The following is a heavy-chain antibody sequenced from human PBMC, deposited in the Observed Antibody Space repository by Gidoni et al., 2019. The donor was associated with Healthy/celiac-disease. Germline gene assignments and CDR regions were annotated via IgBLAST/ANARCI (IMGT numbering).Heavy chain of an antibody. CDR2: MNPNSGNT. CDR3: ATLYCGGDCYYRTDWYFDL. Sequence: QVQLVQSGAEVKKPGASVKVSCKASGYTFTSYDINWVRQATGQGLEWMGWMNPNSGNTGYAQKFQGRVTMTRTTSIITAYMELSSLRSEDTAVYYCATLYCGGDCYYRTDWYFDLWGRGTLVTVSS. J-gene: IGHJ2*01. CDR1: GYTFTSYD. D-gene: IGHD2-21*02. V-gene: IGHV1-8*02.